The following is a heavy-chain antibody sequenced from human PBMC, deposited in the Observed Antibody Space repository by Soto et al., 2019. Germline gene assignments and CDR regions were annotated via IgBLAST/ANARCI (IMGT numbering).Heavy chain of an antibody. CDR1: GFTFGDYA. V-gene: IGHV3-49*03. CDR3: TRENFWSGNYDY. Sequence: GGSLRLSCTASGFTFGDYAMSWFRQAPGKGLEWVGFIRSKAYGGTTEYAASVKGRFTISRDNSKSIAYLQMNSLKTEETAVYYCTRENFWSGNYDYWGQGTLVTVSS. D-gene: IGHD3-3*01. J-gene: IGHJ4*02. CDR2: IRSKAYGGTT.